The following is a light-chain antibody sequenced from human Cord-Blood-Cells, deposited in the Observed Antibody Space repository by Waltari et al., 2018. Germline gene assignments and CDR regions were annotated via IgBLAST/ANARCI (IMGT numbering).Light chain of an antibody. V-gene: IGLV6-57*03. J-gene: IGLJ3*02. CDR3: QSYDSSNQV. Sequence: NFMLTQPHSVSESPGKTVTISCTRSSGRIASNYVQWYQQRPGSAPTTVIYEDNQRPSGVPYRFSGSIDSSSNSASLTISGLKTEDEADYYCQSYDSSNQVFGGGTKLTVL. CDR2: EDN. CDR1: SGRIASNY.